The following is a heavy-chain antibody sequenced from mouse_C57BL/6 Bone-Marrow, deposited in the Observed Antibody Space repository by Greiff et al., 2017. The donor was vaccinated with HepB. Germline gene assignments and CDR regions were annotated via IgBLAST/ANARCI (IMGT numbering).Heavy chain of an antibody. J-gene: IGHJ3*01. V-gene: IGHV1-81*01. CDR2: IYPRSGNT. CDR3: ARWDGSPAWFAY. Sequence: QVQLKQSGAELARPGASVKLSCKASGYTFTSYGISWVKQRTGQGLEWIGEIYPRSGNTYYNEKFKGKATLTADKSSSTAYMELRSLTSEDSAVYFCARWDGSPAWFAYWGQGTLVTVSA. CDR1: GYTFTSYG. D-gene: IGHD2-3*01.